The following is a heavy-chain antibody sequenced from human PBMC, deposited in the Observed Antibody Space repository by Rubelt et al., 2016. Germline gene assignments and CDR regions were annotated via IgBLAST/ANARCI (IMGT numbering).Heavy chain of an antibody. V-gene: IGHV4-34*01. Sequence: QVQLQQWGAGLLKPSETLSLTCAVYGGSFSGYYWSWIRQPPGKGLEWIGEINHSGSTNYNPFLKSGVTIAVDTSKNHVSLKLSSVTAADTAVYYCARGSWFGELFRYYYYGMDVWGQGTTVTVSS. CDR2: INHSGST. J-gene: IGHJ6*02. CDR3: ARGSWFGELFRYYYYGMDV. D-gene: IGHD3-10*01. CDR1: GGSFSGYY.